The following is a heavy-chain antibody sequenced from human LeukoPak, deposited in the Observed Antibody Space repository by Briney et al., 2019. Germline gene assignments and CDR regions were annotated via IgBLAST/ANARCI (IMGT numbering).Heavy chain of an antibody. CDR3: AARATGYYMDV. CDR2: ISGGSSTI. J-gene: IGHJ6*03. D-gene: IGHD2-15*01. Sequence: GGSLRLSYAASGFTFSSYAMHWVRQAPGKGLEWVSYISGGSSTIYYADSVKGRFTISRDNAKNSLYLKMNSLRAEDTAVYYCAARATGYYMDVWGKGTTVTVSS. V-gene: IGHV3-48*01. CDR1: GFTFSSYA.